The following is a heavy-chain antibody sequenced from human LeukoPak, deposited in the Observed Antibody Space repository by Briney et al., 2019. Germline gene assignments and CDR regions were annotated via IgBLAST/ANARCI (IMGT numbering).Heavy chain of an antibody. CDR1: GYTFTNYY. J-gene: IGHJ3*02. CDR2: INSNRGGT. V-gene: IGHV1-2*02. Sequence: ASVKVSCKASGYTFTNYYIHWGRQAPGQGLEWMGWINSNRGGTNYAQKFQGRVTMTRDTSISTAYIELRSVRSDDAAVYYCARDHGDDAFDIWGPGTMVTVSS. CDR3: ARDHGDDAFDI. D-gene: IGHD3-3*01.